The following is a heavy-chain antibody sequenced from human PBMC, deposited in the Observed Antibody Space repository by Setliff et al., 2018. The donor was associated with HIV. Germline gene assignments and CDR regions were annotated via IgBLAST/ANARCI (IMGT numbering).Heavy chain of an antibody. D-gene: IGHD3-10*01. CDR3: ARRAGSDYFTRFDY. Sequence: PSETPSLTCAVYGGSFSGYYWSWIRQSPGKGLEWIGEINHSGSTNYNPSLKSRVTILGDTSKNQFSLKLSSVTAADTAVYYCARRAGSDYFTRFDYWGQGTLVTVSS. CDR1: GGSFSGYY. V-gene: IGHV4-34*01. J-gene: IGHJ4*02. CDR2: INHSGST.